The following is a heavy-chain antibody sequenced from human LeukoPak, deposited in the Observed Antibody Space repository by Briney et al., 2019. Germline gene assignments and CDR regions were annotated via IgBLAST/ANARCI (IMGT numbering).Heavy chain of an antibody. CDR1: GGSTSNYH. J-gene: IGHJ4*02. CDR3: AIHTSGRAGGDFDY. Sequence: SETLSLTCTVSGGSTSNYHWSWLRQPPGKGLEWIAYMYYGGSSNYNPSLKSRVTMSVDTSKNQLSLRLSSVTAADTAVYYCAIHTSGRAGGDFDYWGQGVLVIVSS. CDR2: MYYGGSS. V-gene: IGHV4-59*08. D-gene: IGHD5-12*01.